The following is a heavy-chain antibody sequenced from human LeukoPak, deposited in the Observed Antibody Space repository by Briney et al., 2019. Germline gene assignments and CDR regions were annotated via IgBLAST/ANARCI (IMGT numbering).Heavy chain of an antibody. CDR1: GFTFSSYA. J-gene: IGHJ4*02. CDR2: IYSGGST. V-gene: IGHV3-66*01. Sequence: GGSLRLSCAASGFTFSSYAMSWVRQAPGKGLEWVSVIYSGGSTYYADSVKGRFTISRDNSKNTLYLQMNSLRAEDTAVYYCARVNGGYYFFDYWGQGTLVTVSS. CDR3: ARVNGGYYFFDY. D-gene: IGHD3-22*01.